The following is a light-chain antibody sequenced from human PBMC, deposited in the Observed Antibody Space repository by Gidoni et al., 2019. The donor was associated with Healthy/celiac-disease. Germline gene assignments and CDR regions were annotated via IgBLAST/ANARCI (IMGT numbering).Light chain of an antibody. CDR2: DAS. CDR3: QQYDNLPRA. J-gene: IGKJ3*01. CDR1: QDISNY. V-gene: IGKV1-33*01. Sequence: EIQMTQSPSSLSASVGDRVTITCQASQDISNYLNWYQKKPGKAPKLLIYDASNLETGVPSRFSGSGSGTYFTFTISSLQPEDIATYYCQQYDNLPRAFGPGTKVDIK.